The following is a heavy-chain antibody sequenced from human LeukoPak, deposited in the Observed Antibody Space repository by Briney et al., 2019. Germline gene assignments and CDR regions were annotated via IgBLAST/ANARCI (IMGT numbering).Heavy chain of an antibody. CDR2: ISSSSSYI. CDR3: ARAPRNFWSGYYTCFDY. D-gene: IGHD3-3*01. Sequence: GGSLRLSCAASGFTFSSYSMNWVRQAPGKGLEWVSSISSSSSYIYYADSVKGRFTISRDNAKNSLYLQMNSLRAEDTAVYYCARAPRNFWSGYYTCFDYWGQGTLVTVPS. CDR1: GFTFSSYS. V-gene: IGHV3-21*01. J-gene: IGHJ4*02.